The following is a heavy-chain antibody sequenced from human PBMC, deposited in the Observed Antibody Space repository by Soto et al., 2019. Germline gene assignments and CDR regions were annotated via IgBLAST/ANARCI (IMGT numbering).Heavy chain of an antibody. D-gene: IGHD3-10*01. CDR2: IYYSGST. CDR3: AGVSITMGRGRKNYYYYYMDV. CDR1: GGSISSYY. J-gene: IGHJ6*03. Sequence: QVQLQESGPGLVKPSETLSLTCTVSGGSISSYYWSWIRQPPGKGLEWIVYIYYSGSTNYTPSLKSPVTISVETSKTQFSLKLSSVTAADPAVYSCAGVSITMGRGRKNYYYYYMDVWGKGTTVTVSS. V-gene: IGHV4-59*01.